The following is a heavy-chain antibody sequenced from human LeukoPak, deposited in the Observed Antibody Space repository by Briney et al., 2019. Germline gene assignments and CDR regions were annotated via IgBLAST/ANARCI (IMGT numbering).Heavy chain of an antibody. J-gene: IGHJ4*02. V-gene: IGHV3-23*01. D-gene: IGHD6-19*01. CDR1: GFTFSNYD. Sequence: PGGSLRLSCAASGFTFSNYDMSWVRQAPGKGLEWVSRISRSGGTTYYADSVKGRFTISRDNSKNTLFLQMNSLRAEDTAVYYCAKGHSSGWYDPDSWGQGTLVTVSS. CDR2: ISRSGGTT. CDR3: AKGHSSGWYDPDS.